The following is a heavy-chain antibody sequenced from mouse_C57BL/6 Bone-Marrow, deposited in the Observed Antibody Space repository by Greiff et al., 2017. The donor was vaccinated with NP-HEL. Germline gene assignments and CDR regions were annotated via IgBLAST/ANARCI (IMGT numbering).Heavy chain of an antibody. D-gene: IGHD3-2*02. CDR2: INPGSGGT. J-gene: IGHJ3*01. CDR3: ARSDSSGYRAWFAY. CDR1: GYAFTNYL. V-gene: IGHV1-54*01. Sequence: QVQLKESGAELVRPGTSVKVSCKASGYAFTNYLIEWVKQRPGQGLEWIGVINPGSGGTNYNEKFKGKATLTADKSSSTAYMQLSSLTSEDSAVYFCARSDSSGYRAWFAYWGQVTLVTVSA.